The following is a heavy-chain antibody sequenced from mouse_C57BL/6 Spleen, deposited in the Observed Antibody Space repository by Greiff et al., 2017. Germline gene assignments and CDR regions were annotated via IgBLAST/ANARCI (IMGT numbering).Heavy chain of an antibody. CDR1: GYTFTDYN. J-gene: IGHJ4*01. V-gene: IGHV1-18*01. D-gene: IGHD1-1*01. CDR2: INPNHGGT. CDR3: ASLVDNAMDY. Sequence: EVQLQQSGPELVKPGASVKIPCKASGYTFTDYNMDWVKQSHGKSLEWIGDINPNHGGTIYNQKFKGKATLTVDKSSSTAYMELRSLTSEDTAVYYCASLVDNAMDYWGQGTSVTVSS.